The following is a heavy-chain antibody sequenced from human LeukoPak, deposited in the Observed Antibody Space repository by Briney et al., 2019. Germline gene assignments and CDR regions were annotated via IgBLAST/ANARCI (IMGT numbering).Heavy chain of an antibody. CDR3: ARYMWVYCDTTSCHTSGFDY. J-gene: IGHJ4*02. D-gene: IGHD2-2*02. CDR1: GYTFTSYG. Sequence: GASVKVSCKASGYTFTSYGISWVRQAPGQGLEWMGWISAYNGNTNYAQKLQGRVTMTTDTSTSTAYMELRSLRSDDTAVYYCARYMWVYCDTTSCHTSGFDYWGQGTLVTVSS. CDR2: ISAYNGNT. V-gene: IGHV1-18*01.